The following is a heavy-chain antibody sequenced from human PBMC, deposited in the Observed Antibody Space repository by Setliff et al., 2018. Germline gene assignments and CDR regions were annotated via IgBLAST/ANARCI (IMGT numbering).Heavy chain of an antibody. CDR1: GYTFINYE. CDR3: ARTRGLDV. V-gene: IGHV1-8*02. J-gene: IGHJ6*02. Sequence: ASVKVSCKASGYTFINYEINWVRQATVQGLEWLGGMNPNNGNTGYAQKFQGRVTMTRNTSISTAYMELSSLRSEETAVYYCARTRGLDVWGQGTTVTVSS. CDR2: MNPNNGNT.